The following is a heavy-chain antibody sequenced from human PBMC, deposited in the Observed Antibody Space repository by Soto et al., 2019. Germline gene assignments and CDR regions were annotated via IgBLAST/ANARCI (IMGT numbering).Heavy chain of an antibody. J-gene: IGHJ6*02. Sequence: SVKVSCKASGDVFRSYGINWVRQAPGQGLEWMGGIIPISGTTNYAQKFQGRVAITADESTDTVYMELSRLRSEDTAVYFCARVRCFNGLCHTADYGMDVWGQGTTVTAP. V-gene: IGHV1-69*13. CDR2: IIPISGTT. D-gene: IGHD2-8*01. CDR3: ARVRCFNGLCHTADYGMDV. CDR1: GDVFRSYG.